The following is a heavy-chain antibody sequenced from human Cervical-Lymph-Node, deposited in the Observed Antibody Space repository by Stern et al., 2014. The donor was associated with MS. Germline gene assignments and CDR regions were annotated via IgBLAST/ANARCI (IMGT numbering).Heavy chain of an antibody. V-gene: IGHV2-26*01. CDR2: ICSNDEK. D-gene: IGHD2-21*01. CDR3: ARMGIARSLAD. CDR1: GFSLTNAKVT. J-gene: IGHJ4*02. Sequence: QVTLKESGPVLVKPTETLTLTCTVSGFSLTNAKVTVSWIRQPPGKAPEWLAHICSNDEKSYSASLQTRLSVSRDTSKSQVVLTMTNMDPVDTGTYYCARMGIARSLADWGQGTLVTVSS.